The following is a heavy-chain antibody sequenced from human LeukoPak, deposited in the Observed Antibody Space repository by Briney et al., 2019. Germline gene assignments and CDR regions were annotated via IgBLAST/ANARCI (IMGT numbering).Heavy chain of an antibody. D-gene: IGHD1-26*01. CDR3: ARQIVGATNFDY. CDR2: IYYSGGT. J-gene: IGHJ4*02. Sequence: SETLSLTCSVSGGSISSSSYYWGWIRQPPGKGLEWIGSIYYSGGTYYNPSLKSRVTISVDTSKNQFSLKLSSVTAADTAVYYCARQIVGATNFDYWGQGTLVTVSS. V-gene: IGHV4-39*01. CDR1: GGSISSSSYY.